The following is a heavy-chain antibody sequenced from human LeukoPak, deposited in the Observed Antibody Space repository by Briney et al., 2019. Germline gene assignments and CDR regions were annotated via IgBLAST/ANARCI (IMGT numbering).Heavy chain of an antibody. D-gene: IGHD6-19*01. Sequence: GASVKVSCKASGYTFTSYGISWVRQAPGQGLEWMGWISAYNGNTNYAQKLQGRVTMTTNTSTSTAYMELRSLRSDDTAVYYCARDPRRYSSGWTATDYWGQGTLVSVSS. CDR3: ARDPRRYSSGWTATDY. J-gene: IGHJ4*02. CDR1: GYTFTSYG. CDR2: ISAYNGNT. V-gene: IGHV1-18*01.